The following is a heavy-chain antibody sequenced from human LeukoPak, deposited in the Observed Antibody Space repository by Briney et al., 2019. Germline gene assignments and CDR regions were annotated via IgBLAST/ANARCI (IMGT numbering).Heavy chain of an antibody. Sequence: KSGGSLRLSCAASGFTFSSYSMNWVRQAPGKGLEWVSSISSSSSYIYYADSVKGRFTISRDNAKNSLYLQMNSLRAEDTAVYYCARSRQLGLFDYWGQGTLVTVSS. CDR2: ISSSSSYI. D-gene: IGHD6-13*01. CDR1: GFTFSSYS. V-gene: IGHV3-21*01. CDR3: ARSRQLGLFDY. J-gene: IGHJ4*02.